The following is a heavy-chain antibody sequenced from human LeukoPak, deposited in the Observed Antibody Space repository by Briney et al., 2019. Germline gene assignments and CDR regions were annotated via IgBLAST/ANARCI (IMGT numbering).Heavy chain of an antibody. CDR1: GDSVSSNSAA. CDR3: ARLNWNDGDCFDY. V-gene: IGHV6-1*01. J-gene: IGHJ4*02. CDR2: TYYRSKWYN. Sequence: SQTLSLTCALSGDSVSSNSAAWHWIRQSPSRGLEWLGRTYYRSKWYNDYAVSMKSRITINPDTSKNHFSLQLSSVTPEDTAVYYCARLNWNDGDCFDYWGQGTLVTVSS. D-gene: IGHD1-1*01.